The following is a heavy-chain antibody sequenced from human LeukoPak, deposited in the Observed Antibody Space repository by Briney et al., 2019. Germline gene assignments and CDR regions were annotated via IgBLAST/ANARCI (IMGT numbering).Heavy chain of an antibody. Sequence: GESLKISCKGSGYSFTSYWIGWVRQMPGKGLEWMGIIYPGDSDTRYSPSFQGQVTISADKSISTAYLQWSSLKASDTAMYYCARLPWYYGSGSYGPFDYWGQGTLVIVSS. CDR1: GYSFTSYW. CDR3: ARLPWYYGSGSYGPFDY. D-gene: IGHD3-10*01. V-gene: IGHV5-51*01. J-gene: IGHJ4*02. CDR2: IYPGDSDT.